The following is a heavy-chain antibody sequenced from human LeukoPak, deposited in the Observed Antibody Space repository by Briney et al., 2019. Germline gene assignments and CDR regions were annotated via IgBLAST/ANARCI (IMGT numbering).Heavy chain of an antibody. CDR1: GYTFTGYY. J-gene: IGHJ4*02. CDR3: ARDHRRHLTASYGVDY. CDR2: INPNSGGT. V-gene: IGHV1-2*02. Sequence: ASLKLSCKASGYTFTGYYMHWVRQAPGQGLEWMGWINPNSGGTNYAQKIQGRVTMPRDTSISTAYMELSRLRSDDTAVYYCARDHRRHLTASYGVDYWGQGTLVTVSS. D-gene: IGHD3-10*01.